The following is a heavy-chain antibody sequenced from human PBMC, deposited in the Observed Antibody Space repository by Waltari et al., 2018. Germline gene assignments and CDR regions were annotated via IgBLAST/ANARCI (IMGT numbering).Heavy chain of an antibody. V-gene: IGHV4-59*01. D-gene: IGHD1-26*01. Sequence: QVQPLESCPGLVKPSETLSLTCFVGDGSTNSFSWAWMRQPPGGGLEWIGSLHYTGDTMYNASLKSRVTISLDRSKRHLSLKLQSVTAADTALYYCGSSGNLGLIDFWGQGTLVAVSS. CDR1: DGSTNSFS. J-gene: IGHJ4*02. CDR3: GSSGNLGLIDF. CDR2: LHYTGDT.